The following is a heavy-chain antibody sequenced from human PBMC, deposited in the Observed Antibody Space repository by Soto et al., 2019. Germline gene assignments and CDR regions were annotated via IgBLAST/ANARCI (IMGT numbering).Heavy chain of an antibody. D-gene: IGHD2-2*01. Sequence: EVQLLESGGCLVQPGGSLRLSCAASGFAFGAYAMTWVRQAPGKGLEWVSVISGAGGNTYYADSGKGRFTVSRDNSKKMLYLEMNILRVEDTAIYYCAKDPVPQLLPSWWFDPWGQGTRVTVSS. CDR3: AKDPVPQLLPSWWFDP. CDR1: GFAFGAYA. CDR2: ISGAGGNT. J-gene: IGHJ5*02. V-gene: IGHV3-23*01.